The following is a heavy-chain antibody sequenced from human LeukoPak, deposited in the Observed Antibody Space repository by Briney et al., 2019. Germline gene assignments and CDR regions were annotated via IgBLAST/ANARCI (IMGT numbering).Heavy chain of an antibody. CDR2: IYYSGST. V-gene: IGHV4-39*01. D-gene: IGHD3-22*01. Sequence: SETLSLTCTVSGGSISTSNYYWGWIRQPPGKGLEWLGSIYYSGSTYYNPSLNSRVTISVDTSKDQFSLQLSSVTAADTAVYYCARSSEGRYYYDSSGFSYYYYYMDVWGKGTTVTISS. J-gene: IGHJ6*03. CDR3: ARSSEGRYYYDSSGFSYYYYYMDV. CDR1: GGSISTSNYY.